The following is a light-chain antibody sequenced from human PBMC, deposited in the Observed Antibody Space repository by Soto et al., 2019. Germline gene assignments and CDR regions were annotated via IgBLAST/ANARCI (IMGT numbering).Light chain of an antibody. V-gene: IGKV3-15*01. J-gene: IGKJ4*01. CDR2: GAS. Sequence: IVMTQSPATLSASPGERDTLSCRASRSINNNVAWYQQKPGQAPRLLLYGASTRATATPARFTASGSGTECTLTITSLQSEDFAVYFCQQYNEWPSLTFGGGTKVEI. CDR3: QQYNEWPSLT. CDR1: RSINNN.